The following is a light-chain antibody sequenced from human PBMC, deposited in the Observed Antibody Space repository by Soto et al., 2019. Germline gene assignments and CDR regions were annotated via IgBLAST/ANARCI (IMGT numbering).Light chain of an antibody. Sequence: DFQMTQSPSSLSASVGDRVTITCRASQGINNHSAWFQQKPGKVPKVLIYAASTLQSGVPPRFSGSGSGTDFTLTISRLQPEDVATYYCQNYNSAPPAGTFGGGTKVEIK. J-gene: IGKJ4*01. CDR3: QNYNSAPPAGT. CDR2: AAS. V-gene: IGKV1-27*01. CDR1: QGINNH.